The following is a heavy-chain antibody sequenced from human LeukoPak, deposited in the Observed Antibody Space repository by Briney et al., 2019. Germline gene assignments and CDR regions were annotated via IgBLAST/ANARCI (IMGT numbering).Heavy chain of an antibody. CDR3: ARHVSPFVVATGRGNYFDY. CDR1: GYSFTTYW. Sequence: GESLKISCKGSGYSFTTYWIGWVRQMPGKGLEWMGITYPSDSDTRYSPSFQGQVTISADKSISTAYLQWNSLKASDTAMYYCARHVSPFVVATGRGNYFDYWGQGTLVTVSS. CDR2: TYPSDSDT. J-gene: IGHJ4*02. D-gene: IGHD2-2*01. V-gene: IGHV5-51*01.